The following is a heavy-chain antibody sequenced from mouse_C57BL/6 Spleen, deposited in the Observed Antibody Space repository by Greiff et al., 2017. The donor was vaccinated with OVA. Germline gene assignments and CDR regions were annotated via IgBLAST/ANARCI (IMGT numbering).Heavy chain of an antibody. Sequence: EVQLVESGGDLVKPGGSLKLSCAASGFTFSSYGMSWVRQTPDKRLEWVATISSGGSYTYYPDSVKGRFTISRDNAKNTLYLQMSSLKSEDTAMYYCARPPYYGSSGVYYFDYWGQGTTLTVSS. V-gene: IGHV5-6*01. J-gene: IGHJ2*01. CDR3: ARPPYYGSSGVYYFDY. CDR2: ISSGGSYT. CDR1: GFTFSSYG. D-gene: IGHD1-1*01.